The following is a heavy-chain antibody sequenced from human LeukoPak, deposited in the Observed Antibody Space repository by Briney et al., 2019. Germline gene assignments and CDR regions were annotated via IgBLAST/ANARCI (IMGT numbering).Heavy chain of an antibody. CDR2: IRKDESVK. J-gene: IGHJ4*02. CDR3: AKDSSGYYYAPKIDY. Sequence: GGSLRLSCAASGFTFSTYWMSWVRRAPGKVLEWMANIRKDESVKHYVDSVKGRFTISRDNAKNSLYLQMNSLRAEDTALYYCAKDSSGYYYAPKIDYWGQGTLVTVSS. CDR1: GFTFSTYW. D-gene: IGHD3-22*01. V-gene: IGHV3-7*03.